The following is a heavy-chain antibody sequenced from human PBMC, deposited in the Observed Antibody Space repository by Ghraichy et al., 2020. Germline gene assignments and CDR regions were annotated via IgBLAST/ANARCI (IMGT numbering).Heavy chain of an antibody. CDR3: AKGGAVAWDYFDY. V-gene: IGHV3-23*01. D-gene: IGHD6-19*01. Sequence: GGSLRLSCAASGFTFSSFAMGWVRQAPRKGLEWVSVISGIGSSTYYADSVKGRFTISRSNSKNTLYMQMNSLRAEDTAVYYCAKGGAVAWDYFDYWGQGTLVTVSS. J-gene: IGHJ4*02. CDR1: GFTFSSFA. CDR2: ISGIGSST.